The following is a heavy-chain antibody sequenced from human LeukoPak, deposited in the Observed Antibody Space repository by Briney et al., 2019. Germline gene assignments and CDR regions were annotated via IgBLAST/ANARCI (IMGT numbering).Heavy chain of an antibody. CDR3: AREARRRLKYSSSDFDY. D-gene: IGHD6-13*01. V-gene: IGHV1-18*01. J-gene: IGHJ4*02. CDR2: ISAYNGNT. Sequence: ASVKVSCKASGYTFTSYGISWVRQAPGQGLEWMGWISAYNGNTNYAQKLQGRVTMTTDTSTSTAYMGLRSLRSDDTAVYYCAREARRRLKYSSSDFDYWGQGTLVTVSS. CDR1: GYTFTSYG.